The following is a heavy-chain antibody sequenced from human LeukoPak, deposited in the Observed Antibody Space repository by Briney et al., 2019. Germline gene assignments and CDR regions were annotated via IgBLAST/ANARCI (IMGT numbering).Heavy chain of an antibody. CDR1: GGSISSYPSY. V-gene: IGHV4-39*01. CDR2: IYYSGYT. J-gene: IGHJ4*02. CDR3: TRFYDKYGYYYFDY. D-gene: IGHD5-24*01. Sequence: SETLSLTCTVSGGSISSYPSYWGWIRQPPGKGLEWIGNIYYSGYTYYNPSLKSRVTISVDTSKSQFSLKLSSVTAADTAVYYCTRFYDKYGYYYFDYWGQGALVTVPS.